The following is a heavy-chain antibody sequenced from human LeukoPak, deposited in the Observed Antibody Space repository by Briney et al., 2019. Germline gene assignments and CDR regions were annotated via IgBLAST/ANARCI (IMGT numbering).Heavy chain of an antibody. V-gene: IGHV6-1*01. CDR2: TYYRSKWYN. Sequence: SQTLSLTCAISGDCVSSNSSAWNCISQSPSRGLEWLGRTYYRSKWYNDYAVSVKSRISINPDTSKNQFSLQLNSVTPEDTAVYYCARDKTSGWDWGQGTLVTVSS. CDR1: GDCVSSNSSA. D-gene: IGHD6-19*01. J-gene: IGHJ4*02. CDR3: ARDKTSGWD.